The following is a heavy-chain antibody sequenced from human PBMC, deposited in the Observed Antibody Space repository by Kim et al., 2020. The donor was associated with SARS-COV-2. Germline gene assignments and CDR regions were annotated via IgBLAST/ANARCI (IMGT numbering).Heavy chain of an antibody. V-gene: IGHV4-4*07. CDR3: ARGGEKNLYPFDY. Sequence: SETLSLTCTVSGVSITSNYWSWIRQPAGKGLEWIGQIYRSGNTNYNPSLRSRVTMSVDTSGNQFSLKLNSLTAADTAIYYCARGGEKNLYPFDYWGQGIL. CDR1: GVSITSNY. D-gene: IGHD2-8*01. CDR2: IYRSGNT. J-gene: IGHJ4*02.